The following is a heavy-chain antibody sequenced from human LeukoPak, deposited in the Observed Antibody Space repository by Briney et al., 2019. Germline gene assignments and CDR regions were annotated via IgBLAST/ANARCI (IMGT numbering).Heavy chain of an antibody. Sequence: QKLQGRVTMTTDTSTSTAYMELRSLRSDDTAVYYCARDSGSYYGSYDYWGQGTLVTVSS. D-gene: IGHD1-26*01. CDR3: ARDSGSYYGSYDY. V-gene: IGHV1-18*01. J-gene: IGHJ4*02.